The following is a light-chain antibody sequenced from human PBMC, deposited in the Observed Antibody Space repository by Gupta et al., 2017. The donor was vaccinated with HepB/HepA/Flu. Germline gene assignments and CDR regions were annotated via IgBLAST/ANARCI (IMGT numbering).Light chain of an antibody. V-gene: IGLV1-40*01. J-gene: IGLJ1*01. CDR1: SSCLGAKYD. Sequence: QSVLTQPPSVSGAPGQRATIPCTGRSSCLGAKYDVHWYQQRPGTVPKLIIYANNLRPSGVPDRFSGSKSGAAASLAITGLQAEDEATYYCQSYDSSLSEYVFGTGTKVTVL. CDR2: ANN. CDR3: QSYDSSLSEYV.